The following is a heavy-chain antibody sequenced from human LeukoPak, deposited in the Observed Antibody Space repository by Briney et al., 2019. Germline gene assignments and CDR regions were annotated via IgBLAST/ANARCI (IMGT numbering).Heavy chain of an antibody. CDR1: GFTFSIYA. V-gene: IGHV3-30-3*01. Sequence: GGSLRLSCAASGFTFSIYAMHWVRQAPGKGLEWVAVISYDGSNKYYAVSVKGRFTISRDNSKNTLYLQMNSLRAEDTAVYYCARDPYCSSTSCYHYFDYWGQGTLVTVSS. CDR2: ISYDGSNK. D-gene: IGHD2-2*01. J-gene: IGHJ4*02. CDR3: ARDPYCSSTSCYHYFDY.